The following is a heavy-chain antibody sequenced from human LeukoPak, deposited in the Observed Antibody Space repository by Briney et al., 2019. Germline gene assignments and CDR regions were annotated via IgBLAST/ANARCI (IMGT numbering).Heavy chain of an antibody. CDR3: AREGEYYSESGNLVDASDV. CDR2: IAPISGTP. J-gene: IGHJ3*01. V-gene: IGHV1-69*06. Sequence: SVKVSCKASGGTFTHYVISWVRQAPGQGLEWMGGIAPISGTPMYAQRFQDRVTITADTSTYTAYLEMSSLTSEDTAMYYCAREGEYYSESGNLVDASDVWGQGTMVTVSA. D-gene: IGHD3-10*01. CDR1: GGTFTHYV.